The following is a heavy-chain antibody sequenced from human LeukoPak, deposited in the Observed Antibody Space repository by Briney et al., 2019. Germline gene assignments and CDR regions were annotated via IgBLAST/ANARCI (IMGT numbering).Heavy chain of an antibody. V-gene: IGHV3-48*03. J-gene: IGHJ5*02. CDR3: ARGGSGWT. Sequence: PGGSLRLFCAACGFIFSSYEMNRVRQARGKGLEWVSYISSSGSTIYYSDSVKGRLTISRDNAKNSLYLQMNSLRAEDTAVYYCARGGSGWTWGQGTLVTVSS. CDR2: ISSSGSTI. D-gene: IGHD6-19*01. CDR1: GFIFSSYE.